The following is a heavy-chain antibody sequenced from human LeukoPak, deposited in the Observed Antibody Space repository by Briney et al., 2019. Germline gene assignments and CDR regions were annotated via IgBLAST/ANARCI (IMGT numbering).Heavy chain of an antibody. D-gene: IGHD6-19*01. CDR2: ISGSGGST. Sequence: GSLRLSCAASGFTFSSYAMSWVRQAPGKGLEWVSVISGSGGSTYYADSVKGRFTISRDNSKNTLYLQMNSLRAEDTAVYYCAKGSQWLASQPYYFDYWGQGTLVTVSS. CDR3: AKGSQWLASQPYYFDY. CDR1: GFTFSSYA. V-gene: IGHV3-23*01. J-gene: IGHJ4*02.